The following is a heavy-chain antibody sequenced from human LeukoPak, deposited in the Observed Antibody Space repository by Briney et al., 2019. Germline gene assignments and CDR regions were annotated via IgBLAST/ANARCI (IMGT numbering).Heavy chain of an antibody. Sequence: ASVKVSCKAFGYTFTSNYMHWVRQAPGQGPEWMGVISPSGGSTTYAQKFQGRVTLTRDMSTSTDYLELSSLRSEDTAVYYCARFRGSNQGYYYYYYMDVWGKGTTVTISS. CDR2: ISPSGGST. CDR1: GYTFTSNY. D-gene: IGHD3-10*01. V-gene: IGHV1-46*01. CDR3: ARFRGSNQGYYYYYYMDV. J-gene: IGHJ6*03.